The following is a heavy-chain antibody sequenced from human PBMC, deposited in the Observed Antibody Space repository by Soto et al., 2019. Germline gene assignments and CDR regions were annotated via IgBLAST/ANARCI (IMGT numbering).Heavy chain of an antibody. D-gene: IGHD6-19*01. CDR2: ISGSGGNT. Sequence: EVQLLESGGGLVQPGGSLRLSCAASGFTFNNYALGWVRQAPGKGLDCVSTISGSGGNTFYADSVKGRFTISSDNSKSTLYLQMNSLRAEETAVYLCAKTGDRTGWDYYFDHWGQGTLVTAAS. V-gene: IGHV3-23*01. CDR1: GFTFNNYA. J-gene: IGHJ4*02. CDR3: AKTGDRTGWDYYFDH.